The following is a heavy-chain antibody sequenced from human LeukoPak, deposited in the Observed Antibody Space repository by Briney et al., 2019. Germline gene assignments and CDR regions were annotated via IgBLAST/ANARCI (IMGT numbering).Heavy chain of an antibody. CDR3: ARHMIGSVIPIDD. CDR1: GYSFASYS. J-gene: IGHJ4*02. Sequence: GESLKISCKGSGYSFASYSIGWVRQTPGKGLEWMGIIYPDGSDPRYSPSFQGQVTISADKSISTAYLQWSSLKASDTAMYYCARHMIGSVIPIDDWGQGTLVTVSS. V-gene: IGHV5-51*01. CDR2: IYPDGSDP. D-gene: IGHD3-22*01.